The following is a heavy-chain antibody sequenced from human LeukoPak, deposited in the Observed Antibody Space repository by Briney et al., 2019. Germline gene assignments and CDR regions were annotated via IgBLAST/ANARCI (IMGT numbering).Heavy chain of an antibody. V-gene: IGHV3-23*01. CDR1: GFTFNTYA. J-gene: IGHJ4*02. CDR2: ISGSGAFT. D-gene: IGHD3-22*01. Sequence: GGSLRLSCVASGFTFNTYAMSWVRQAPGKGLEWVSTISGSGAFTKYADSVTGRFTISRDNSKNTMYLQQNSLRAEDTAIYYCAKTYYYDSSGYSHYLAYDYWGQGTLVTVSS. CDR3: AKTYYYDSSGYSHYLAYDY.